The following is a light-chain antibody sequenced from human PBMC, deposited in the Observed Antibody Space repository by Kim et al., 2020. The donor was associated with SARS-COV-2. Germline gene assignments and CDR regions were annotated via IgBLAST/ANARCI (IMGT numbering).Light chain of an antibody. Sequence: VSVAPGKTARITCGGNNIGSKSVHWYQQKPGQAPVLVIYYDSDRPSGIPERFPGSNSGNTATLTISRAEAGDEADYYCQVWDSSSDPWVYGGGTQLTVL. CDR3: QVWDSSSDPWV. J-gene: IGLJ3*02. CDR2: YDS. V-gene: IGLV3-21*04. CDR1: NIGSKS.